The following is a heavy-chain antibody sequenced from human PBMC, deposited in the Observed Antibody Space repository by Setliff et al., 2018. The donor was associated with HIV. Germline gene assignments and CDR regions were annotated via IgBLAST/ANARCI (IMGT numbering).Heavy chain of an antibody. CDR3: ARGRSRWTYYNYYYMDV. Sequence: SETLSLTCTDSGGSITSGGSYWSWIRQYPQKGLEWIGYIYYSGGTYYNPSLKSRVTISVDTSKNQFSLKLSSVTAADTAVYYCARGRSRWTYYNYYYMDVWGKGTTVTVSS. CDR1: GGSITSGGSY. CDR2: IYYSGGT. D-gene: IGHD6-13*01. V-gene: IGHV4-31*03. J-gene: IGHJ6*03.